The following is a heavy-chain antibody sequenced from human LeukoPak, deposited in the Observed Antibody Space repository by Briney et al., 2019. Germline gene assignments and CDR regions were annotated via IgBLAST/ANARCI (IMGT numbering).Heavy chain of an antibody. CDR3: ARGAGSTTMDYYYYYYMDV. D-gene: IGHD4-23*01. CDR2: IYYSGST. Sequence: TPSETLSLTCTVSGGSISNYYWSWIRQPPGKGLEWIGYIYYSGSTNYNPSLKSRVTISVDTSKNQFSPKLRSVTAADTAVYYCARGAGSTTMDYYYYYYMDVWGKGTTVTISS. V-gene: IGHV4-59*01. CDR1: GGSISNYY. J-gene: IGHJ6*03.